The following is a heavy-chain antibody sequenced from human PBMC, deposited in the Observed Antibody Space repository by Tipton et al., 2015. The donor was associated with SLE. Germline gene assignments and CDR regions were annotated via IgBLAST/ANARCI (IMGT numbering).Heavy chain of an antibody. CDR2: ISGSGGST. D-gene: IGHD6-13*01. V-gene: IGHV3-23*01. CDR3: AKDQGIWDSSSWYGDY. J-gene: IGHJ4*02. CDR1: GFTFSCYA. Sequence: SLRLSCAASGFTFSCYAMSWVRQAPGKGLEWVSAISGSGGSTYYADSVKGRFTISRDNSKNTLYLQMNSLRAEDTAVYYCAKDQGIWDSSSWYGDYWGQGTLVTVSS.